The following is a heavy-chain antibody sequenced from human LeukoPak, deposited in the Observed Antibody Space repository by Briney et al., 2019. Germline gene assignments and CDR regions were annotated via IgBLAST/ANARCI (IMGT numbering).Heavy chain of an antibody. Sequence: GGSLRLSCAASGFTFSTCAMGWVRQAPGKGLEWVSSISGGGAITYHADSVKGRFTISRDNSKNTVSLQMSSLRAEDTAVYYCVKDLYKGDTSSWYYFDYWGQGTLVTVSS. D-gene: IGHD6-13*01. V-gene: IGHV3-23*01. CDR1: GFTFSTCA. CDR3: VKDLYKGDTSSWYYFDY. CDR2: ISGGGAIT. J-gene: IGHJ4*02.